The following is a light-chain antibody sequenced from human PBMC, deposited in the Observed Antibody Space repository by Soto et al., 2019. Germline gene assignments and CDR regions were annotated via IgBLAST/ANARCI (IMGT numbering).Light chain of an antibody. CDR1: QSVSSN. CDR2: GAS. J-gene: IGKJ2*01. CDR3: HQTDNFPYT. Sequence: EIVMTQSPATLSVSPGERATLSCRASQSVSSNLAWYQQKPGQAPRLLIYGASTRATGIPARFSGSGSGTEFTLTISSLQSEDFATYYCHQTDNFPYTFGQGTKLEIK. V-gene: IGKV3-15*01.